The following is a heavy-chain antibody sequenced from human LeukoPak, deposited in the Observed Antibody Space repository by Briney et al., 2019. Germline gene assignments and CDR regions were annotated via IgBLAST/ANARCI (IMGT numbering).Heavy chain of an antibody. Sequence: ASVKVSCKASGYTFTSYDINWVRQATGQGLEWMGWMNPNSGNTGYAQKFQGRVTMTTDTSTSTAYMELRSLRSDDTAVYYCARDVPGSIGTTARFDPWGQGTLVTVSS. V-gene: IGHV1-8*01. CDR1: GYTFTSYD. CDR3: ARDVPGSIGTTARFDP. CDR2: MNPNSGNT. D-gene: IGHD1-1*01. J-gene: IGHJ5*02.